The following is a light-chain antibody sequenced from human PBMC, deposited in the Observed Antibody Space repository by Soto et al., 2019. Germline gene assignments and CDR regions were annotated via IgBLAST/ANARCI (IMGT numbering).Light chain of an antibody. CDR2: GAS. CDR3: QQYGSSPPWT. Sequence: EIVMTQSPATLSVSPGERATLSCRASQSVSSNVAWYQQIPGQTPRLLIYGASTRATGIPDRFSGSGSGTDFTLTISRLEPEDFAVYYCQQYGSSPPWTFGQGTKVDIK. J-gene: IGKJ1*01. V-gene: IGKV3-20*01. CDR1: QSVSSN.